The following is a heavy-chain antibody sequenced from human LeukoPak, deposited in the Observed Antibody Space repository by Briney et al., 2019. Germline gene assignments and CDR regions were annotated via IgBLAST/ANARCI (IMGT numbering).Heavy chain of an antibody. CDR3: XXXXXXSGYWEFDY. CDR1: GGSISSYY. CDR2: MYTSGST. Sequence: SETLSLTCTVSGGSISSYYWSWIRQPAGKGLEWIGRMYTSGSTNYNPSLKSRVTMSVDTSKNQFSLKLSSVTAADTTVYYCXXXXXXSGYWEFDYWGQGTLVTVSS. J-gene: IGHJ4*02. D-gene: IGHD3-22*01. V-gene: IGHV4-4*07.